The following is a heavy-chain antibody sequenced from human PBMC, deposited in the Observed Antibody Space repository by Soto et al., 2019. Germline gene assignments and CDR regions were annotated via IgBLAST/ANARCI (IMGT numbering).Heavy chain of an antibody. V-gene: IGHV4-61*01. D-gene: IGHD2-2*01. CDR2: SYYSGYYSGST. J-gene: IGHJ5*02. CDR3: ARRVGSCSGTSCNGWFDP. CDR1: GDSVTSDSYF. Sequence: SETLSLTCTVSGDSVTSDSYFWSWIRQPPGKGLEWIGNSYYSGYYSGSTNHNPSLKSRVTVSVDTSKNQFSLKLRSVTAADTAVYYCARRVGSCSGTSCNGWFDPWGQGTLVTVSS.